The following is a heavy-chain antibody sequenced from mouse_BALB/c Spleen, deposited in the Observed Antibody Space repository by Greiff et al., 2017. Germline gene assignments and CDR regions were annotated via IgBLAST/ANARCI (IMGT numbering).Heavy chain of an antibody. J-gene: IGHJ2*01. CDR2: IYPYNGGT. CDR1: GYTFTDYN. CDR3: TRRTTVVPNYFDY. Sequence: EVQLQQSGPELVKPGASVKISCKASGYTFTDYNMHWVKQSHGKSLEWIGYIYPYNGGTGYNQKFKSKATLTVDNSSSTAYMELRSLTSEDSAVYYCTRRTTVVPNYFDYWGQGTTLTVSS. V-gene: IGHV1S29*02. D-gene: IGHD1-1*01.